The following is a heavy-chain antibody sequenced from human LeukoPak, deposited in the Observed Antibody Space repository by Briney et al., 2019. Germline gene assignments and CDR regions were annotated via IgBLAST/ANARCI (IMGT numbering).Heavy chain of an antibody. V-gene: IGHV1-69*01. CDR2: IIPIFGTA. J-gene: IGHJ5*02. D-gene: IGHD4-17*01. CDR1: GGTFSSNA. Sequence: GSSVKVSCKASGGTFSSNAISWVRQAPGQGLEWMGGIIPIFGTANYAQKFQGRVTITADESTSTAYMELSSLRSEDTAVYYCARDGDYGDYGPWFDPWGQGTLVTVSS. CDR3: ARDGDYGDYGPWFDP.